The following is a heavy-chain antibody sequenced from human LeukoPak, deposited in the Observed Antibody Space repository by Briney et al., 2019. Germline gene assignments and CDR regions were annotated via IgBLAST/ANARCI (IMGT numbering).Heavy chain of an antibody. CDR3: ARVGGSYDLYYFDY. D-gene: IGHD1-26*01. CDR1: GYTFTGYY. J-gene: IGHJ4*02. CDR2: INPNSGGT. Sequence: ASVKVSCKASGYTFTGYYMHWVRQAPGQGLEWMGWINPNSGGTNYAQKFQGRVTMTRDTSTSTVYMELSSLRSEDTAVYYCARVGGSYDLYYFDYWGQGTLVTVSS. V-gene: IGHV1-2*02.